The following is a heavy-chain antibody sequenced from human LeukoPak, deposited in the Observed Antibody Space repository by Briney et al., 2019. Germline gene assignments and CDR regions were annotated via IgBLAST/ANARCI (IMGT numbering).Heavy chain of an antibody. V-gene: IGHV1-69*13. CDR3: ASGAIFGVATYYYYYYMDV. CDR2: IIPIYGTA. D-gene: IGHD3-3*01. J-gene: IGHJ6*03. Sequence: SVKVSCKASGGTFSSYAISWVRQAPGQGLEWMGGIIPIYGTANYAQKFQGRVTITADESTSTAYMELSSLRSEDTAVYYCASGAIFGVATYYYYYYMDVWGKGTTVTVSS. CDR1: GGTFSSYA.